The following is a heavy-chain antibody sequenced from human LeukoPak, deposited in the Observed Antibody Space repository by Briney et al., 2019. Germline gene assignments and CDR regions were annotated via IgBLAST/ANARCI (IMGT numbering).Heavy chain of an antibody. J-gene: IGHJ4*02. CDR1: GFTFSTYA. CDR2: ITYNGGNE. Sequence: GGSLRLSWAASGFTFSTYAMSGVRQAPGKGQERVAVITYNGGNEYYADSAKGRFTISRDNSKNPMYLQMNSLRVEDTAVYYCARDLRLGDRLSFDFWGQGTLVTVSS. V-gene: IGHV3-30-3*01. CDR3: ARDLRLGDRLSFDF. D-gene: IGHD3-16*01.